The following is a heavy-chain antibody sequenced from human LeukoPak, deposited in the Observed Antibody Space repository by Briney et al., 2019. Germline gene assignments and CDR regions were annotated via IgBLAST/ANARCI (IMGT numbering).Heavy chain of an antibody. V-gene: IGHV3-23*01. CDR1: GFTFSSYA. Sequence: GGSLRLSCAASGFTFSSYAMSWVRQAPGKGLEWVSAISGSGGSTYYADPVKGRFTISRDNSKNTLYLQMNSLRAEDTAVYYCAKVEKKRNYYGSGSIDYWGQGTLVTVSP. CDR2: ISGSGGST. D-gene: IGHD3-10*01. J-gene: IGHJ4*02. CDR3: AKVEKKRNYYGSGSIDY.